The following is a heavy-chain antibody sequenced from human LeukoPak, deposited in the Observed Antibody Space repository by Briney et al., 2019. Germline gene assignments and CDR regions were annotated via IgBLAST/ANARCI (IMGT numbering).Heavy chain of an antibody. V-gene: IGHV3-74*01. CDR3: ARADNWQSGGA. J-gene: IGHJ5*02. CDR1: GFSFSNYW. D-gene: IGHD1-1*01. CDR2: INSDGSYT. Sequence: GGSLRLSCVASGFSFSNYWMYWGRQAPGKGLVWVSRINSDGSYTDYGDSAKGRFTISRDNAKDTLYLQMNSLRADDTAVYYCARADNWQSGGAWGQGTLVTVSS.